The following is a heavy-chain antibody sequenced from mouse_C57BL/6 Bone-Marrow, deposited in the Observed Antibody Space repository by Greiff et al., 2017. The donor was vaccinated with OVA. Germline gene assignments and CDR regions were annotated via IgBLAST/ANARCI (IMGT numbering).Heavy chain of an antibody. D-gene: IGHD1-1*01. V-gene: IGHV1-59*01. CDR2: IAPSDSYI. Sequence: QVQLQQPGAELVRPGTSVKLSCKASGYTFTNYWMHWVTQRPGQGLEWIGVIAPSDSYINYNQKFKGRATLTVDTYSSTAYMHLSSLTSEDSAVYCCAHYGSRLYLHYWGQGTSLTVSS. CDR3: AHYGSRLYLHY. CDR1: GYTFTNYW. J-gene: IGHJ2*02.